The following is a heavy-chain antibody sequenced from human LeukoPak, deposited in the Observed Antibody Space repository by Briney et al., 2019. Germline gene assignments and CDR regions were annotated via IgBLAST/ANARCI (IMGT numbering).Heavy chain of an antibody. V-gene: IGHV3-23*01. D-gene: IGHD2-21*01. Sequence: PGGSLRLSCAASGFTFSTYAMSWVRQAPGKGLEWVSTISGSDTSTYYADSVKGRFTISRDKSKNTLYLQMNSLRAEDTAVYYCAKELLFRSTTLDYWGQGTLVTVSS. CDR2: ISGSDTST. J-gene: IGHJ4*02. CDR1: GFTFSTYA. CDR3: AKELLFRSTTLDY.